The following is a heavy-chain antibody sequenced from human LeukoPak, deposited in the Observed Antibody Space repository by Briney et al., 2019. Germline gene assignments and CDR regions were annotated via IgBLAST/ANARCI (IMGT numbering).Heavy chain of an antibody. J-gene: IGHJ5*02. V-gene: IGHV1-8*03. D-gene: IGHD6-13*01. CDR3: ARRRVAAAGTGYNWFDP. CDR2: MNPYSGNT. Sequence: ASVKVSCKASGYTFTSYDINWVRQATGQGLEWMGWMNPYSGNTGYAQKFQGRVTITRNTSISTAYMELSSLRSEDTAVYYCARRRVAAAGTGYNWFDPWGQGTLVTVSS. CDR1: GYTFTSYD.